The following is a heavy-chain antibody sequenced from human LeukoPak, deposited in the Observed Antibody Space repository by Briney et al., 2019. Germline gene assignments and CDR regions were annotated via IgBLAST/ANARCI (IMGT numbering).Heavy chain of an antibody. D-gene: IGHD6-19*01. J-gene: IGHJ3*02. CDR3: ASVRSGSDSGWEAFDI. CDR1: GGTFSSYA. V-gene: IGHV1-69*13. Sequence: SVKVSCKASGGTFSSYAISWVRQAPGQGLKWMGGIIPIFGTANYAQKFQGRVTITADESTSTAYMELSSLRSEDTAVYYCASVRSGSDSGWEAFDIWGQGTMVTVSS. CDR2: IIPIFGTA.